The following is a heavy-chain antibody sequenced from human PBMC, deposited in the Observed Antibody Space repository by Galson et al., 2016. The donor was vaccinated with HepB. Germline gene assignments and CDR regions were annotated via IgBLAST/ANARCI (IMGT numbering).Heavy chain of an antibody. CDR2: IYYSGST. CDR1: GGSISSGDYY. D-gene: IGHD1-26*01. V-gene: IGHV4-30-4*01. CDR3: AREKWWPDSGSYYFDY. J-gene: IGHJ4*02. Sequence: TLSLTCTVSGGSISSGDYYWNWIRQPPGKGLEWIGYIYYSGSTYYNPSLKSRVTISIDTSKNQFSLKLSSVTAADTAVYYCAREKWWPDSGSYYFDYWGQGALVTVSS.